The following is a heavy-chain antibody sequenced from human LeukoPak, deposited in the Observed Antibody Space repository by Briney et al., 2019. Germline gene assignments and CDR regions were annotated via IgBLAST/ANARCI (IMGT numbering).Heavy chain of an antibody. D-gene: IGHD4-17*01. Sequence: WGTLSLTCAASGVTISNTDLRWGLRAPPRGVEEVSSISGSGGNTYYADSVKGRFTISRDNSKNTLYLQMNSLRAEDTAGYYCAKGRNDYGDAALNYWGQGTLVTVSS. J-gene: IGHJ4*02. CDR1: GVTISNTD. V-gene: IGHV3-23*01. CDR2: ISGSGGNT. CDR3: AKGRNDYGDAALNY.